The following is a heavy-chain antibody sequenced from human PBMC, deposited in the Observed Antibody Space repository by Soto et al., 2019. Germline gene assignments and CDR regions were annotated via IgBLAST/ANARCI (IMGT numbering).Heavy chain of an antibody. CDR3: AKLPLRLVTRPGAFDI. Sequence: EVQLLESGGGLVQPGGSLRLSCAASGFTFSSYAMSWVRQAPGKGLEWVSAISGSGGSTYYADSVKGRFTISRDNSKNTLYLQMNSLRAEDTAVYYCAKLPLRLVTRPGAFDIWGQGTMVTGSS. D-gene: IGHD2-15*01. CDR1: GFTFSSYA. CDR2: ISGSGGST. J-gene: IGHJ3*02. V-gene: IGHV3-23*01.